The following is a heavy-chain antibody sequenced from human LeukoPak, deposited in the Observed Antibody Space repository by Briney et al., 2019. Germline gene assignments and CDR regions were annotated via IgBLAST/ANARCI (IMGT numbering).Heavy chain of an antibody. J-gene: IGHJ3*02. CDR2: ISYSGTT. CDR3: ARRDYGGNLPYAFDI. CDR1: GGSISGYN. V-gene: IGHV4-59*08. D-gene: IGHD4-23*01. Sequence: SETLSLTCIVSGGSISGYNWGWIRQPPGKGLEWIGYISYSGTTNYNPSLKSRVTMSVDKSKNQFSLRLRSVTAADTAVYYCARRDYGGNLPYAFDIWGQGTLVTVSS.